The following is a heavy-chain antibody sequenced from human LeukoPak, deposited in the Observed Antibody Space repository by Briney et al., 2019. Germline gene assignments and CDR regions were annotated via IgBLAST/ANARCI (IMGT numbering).Heavy chain of an antibody. J-gene: IGHJ5*01. CDR3: AREFGELDFDA. V-gene: IGHV1-2*02. Sequence: ASVTVSCKASGYTFTDYYIHWVRQAPGQGLEWVGWINPNSGSTNFAQQFQGRVTMTRDTSISTAYMEVSRLRSADTAVYYCAREFGELDFDAWGHGTLVTVSS. D-gene: IGHD3-10*01. CDR2: INPNSGST. CDR1: GYTFTDYY.